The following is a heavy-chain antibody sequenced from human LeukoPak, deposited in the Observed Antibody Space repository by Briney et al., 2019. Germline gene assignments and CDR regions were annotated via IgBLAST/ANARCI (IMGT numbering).Heavy chain of an antibody. Sequence: ASVKVSCKASGYTFTSYGISWVRQAPGQGLEWMGWISAYNGNTNYAQKLQGRVTMTTDTSTSTAYMELRSLRSDDTAVYYCARLAYYYGSGSYYSQYYYYYYMDVWGKGTTVTVSS. J-gene: IGHJ6*03. CDR1: GYTFTSYG. CDR3: ARLAYYYGSGSYYSQYYYYYYMDV. V-gene: IGHV1-18*01. CDR2: ISAYNGNT. D-gene: IGHD3-10*01.